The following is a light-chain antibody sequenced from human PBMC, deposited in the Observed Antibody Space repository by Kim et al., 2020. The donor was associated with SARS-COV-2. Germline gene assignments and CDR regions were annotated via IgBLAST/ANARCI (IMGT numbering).Light chain of an antibody. Sequence: ASGKLTCTLSSGHSSYAIAWHQQQPEKGPRYLMKLNSDGSHSKGGGIPDRFSGSSSGAERYLTISSLQSEDEADYYCQTWGTGIWVFGGGTQLTVL. V-gene: IGLV4-69*01. CDR1: SGHSSYA. CDR2: LNSDGSH. J-gene: IGLJ3*02. CDR3: QTWGTGIWV.